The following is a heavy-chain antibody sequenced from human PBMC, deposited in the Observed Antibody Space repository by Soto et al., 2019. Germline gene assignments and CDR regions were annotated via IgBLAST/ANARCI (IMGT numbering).Heavy chain of an antibody. CDR1: GFTFSSYG. CDR3: AVLIAAAGTAGDY. J-gene: IGHJ4*02. Sequence: QVQLVESGGGVVQPGRSLRLSCAASGFTFSSYGMHWVRQAPGKGLEWVAVIWYDGSNKYYADSVKGRFTISRDNSKNTLYLQMNSLRAEDKAVYYCAVLIAAAGTAGDYWGQGTLVTVSS. CDR2: IWYDGSNK. V-gene: IGHV3-33*01. D-gene: IGHD6-13*01.